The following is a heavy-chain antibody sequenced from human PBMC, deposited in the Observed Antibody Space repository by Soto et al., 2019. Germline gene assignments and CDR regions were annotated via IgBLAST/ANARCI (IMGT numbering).Heavy chain of an antibody. V-gene: IGHV3-30*18. Sequence: QVQLVESGGGVVQPGRSLRLSCAASGFTFSSYGMHWVRQAPGKGLEWVAVISYDGSNKYYADSVKGRFTISRDNSKNPLYLQMNSLRAEDTAVYYCAKGGRGSYYFDYWGQGTLVTVSS. J-gene: IGHJ4*02. CDR3: AKGGRGSYYFDY. D-gene: IGHD1-26*01. CDR1: GFTFSSYG. CDR2: ISYDGSNK.